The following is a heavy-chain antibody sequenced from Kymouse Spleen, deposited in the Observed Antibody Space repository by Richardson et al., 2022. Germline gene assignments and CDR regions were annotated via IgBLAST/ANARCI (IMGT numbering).Heavy chain of an antibody. CDR1: GFTFSSYS. Sequence: EVQLVESGGGLVKPGGSLRLSCAASGFTFSSYSMNWVRQAPGKGLEWVSSISSSSSYIYYADSVKGRFTISRDNAKNSLYLQMNSLRAEDTAVYYCARESYDFWSGYSNYYYYGMDVWGQGTTVTVSS. D-gene: IGHD3-3*01. CDR2: ISSSSSYI. J-gene: IGHJ6*02. V-gene: IGHV3-21*03. CDR3: ARESYDFWSGYSNYYYYGMDV.